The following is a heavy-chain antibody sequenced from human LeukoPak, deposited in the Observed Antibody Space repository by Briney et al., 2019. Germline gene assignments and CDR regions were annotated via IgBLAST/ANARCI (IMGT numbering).Heavy chain of an antibody. CDR3: AREFYDSSSYSPEDYFDY. D-gene: IGHD3-22*01. J-gene: IGHJ4*02. Sequence: SETLSLTCSVSGGSIGSTNYYWAWIRQPPGEGLEWIGTIYYSGNAYYNPSLKSRVTISVDTSKNQFSLKLSSVTAADTAVYYCAREFYDSSSYSPEDYFDYWGQGTLVTVSS. CDR2: IYYSGNA. V-gene: IGHV4-39*07. CDR1: GGSIGSTNYY.